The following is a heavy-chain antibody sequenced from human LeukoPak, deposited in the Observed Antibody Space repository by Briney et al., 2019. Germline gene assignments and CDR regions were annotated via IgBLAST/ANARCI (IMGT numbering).Heavy chain of an antibody. CDR2: IKQDGSEK. CDR1: GFTFSSYW. D-gene: IGHD5-12*01. CDR3: ARGGGGYVGFDY. Sequence: PGGSLRLSCAASGFTFSSYWMSWVRQAPGKGLEWVADIKQDGSEKYYVDSVKGRFTISRDNAKNSLYPQMNSLRAEDTAVYHCARGGGGYVGFDYWGQGTLVTVSS. V-gene: IGHV3-7*03. J-gene: IGHJ4*02.